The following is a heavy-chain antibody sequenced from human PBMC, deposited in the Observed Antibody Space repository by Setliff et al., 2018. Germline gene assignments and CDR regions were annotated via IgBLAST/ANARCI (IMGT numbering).Heavy chain of an antibody. D-gene: IGHD3-10*01. CDR3: ARDPSYYGSGSYYNRYNWFDP. V-gene: IGHV3-74*01. J-gene: IGHJ5*02. CDR2: IKSDGSST. CDR1: GFTFSSFW. Sequence: PGGSLRLSCAASGFTFSSFWMHWVRQAPGKGLVWVSRIKSDGSSTTYVDSVKGRFTISRDNAKNTLYLQMNGLRAEDTAVYYCARDPSYYGSGSYYNRYNWFDPWGQGTLVTVSS.